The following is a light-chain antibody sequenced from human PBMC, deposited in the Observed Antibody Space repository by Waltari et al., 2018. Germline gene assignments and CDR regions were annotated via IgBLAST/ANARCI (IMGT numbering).Light chain of an antibody. J-gene: IGLJ3*02. CDR3: QSYDSTDWV. V-gene: IGLV6-57*02. CDR1: GGSIATNY. CDR2: EDN. Sequence: KFMLTQPHSVSESPGKTVTISCTGSGGSIATNYVLWYQQRPGSAPILLIFEDNQGPSGVPDRFSGSIDTSSNSASLTISGLKTEDEADYYCQSYDSTDWVFGGGTKLTVL.